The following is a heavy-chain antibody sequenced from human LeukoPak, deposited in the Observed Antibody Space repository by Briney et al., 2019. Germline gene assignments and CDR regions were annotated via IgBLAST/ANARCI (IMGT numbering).Heavy chain of an antibody. CDR1: GGSISSYH. J-gene: IGHJ3*02. CDR2: IYHSGST. V-gene: IGHV4-59*12. D-gene: IGHD6-13*01. Sequence: PSETLSLTCTVSGGSISSYHWSWIRQPPGKGLEWIGEIYHSGSTNYNPSLKSRVTISVDKSKNQFSLKLSSVTAADTAVYYCARDQAAAADAFDIWGQRTMVTVSS. CDR3: ARDQAAAADAFDI.